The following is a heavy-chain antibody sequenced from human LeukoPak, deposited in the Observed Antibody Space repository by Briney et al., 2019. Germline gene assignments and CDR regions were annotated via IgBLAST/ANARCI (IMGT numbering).Heavy chain of an antibody. Sequence: PGGSLRLSCAASGFTVSSNYMSWVRQAPGKGLEWVSVIYSGGDTHYADSVKGRFTISRDNSKNTLYLQINGLRAEDTAVYYCARDVYGANYFDNWGQGTLVTVSS. CDR1: GFTVSSNY. V-gene: IGHV3-66*01. CDR2: IYSGGDT. D-gene: IGHD4-17*01. J-gene: IGHJ4*02. CDR3: ARDVYGANYFDN.